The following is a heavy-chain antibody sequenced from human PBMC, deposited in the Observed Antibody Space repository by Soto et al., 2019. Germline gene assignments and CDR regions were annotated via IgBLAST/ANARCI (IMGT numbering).Heavy chain of an antibody. D-gene: IGHD2-15*01. CDR2: XIPILGIA. Sequence: SVKVSCKASGGTFSSYTISWVRQAPGQGLEXXXXXIPILGIANYAQKFQGRVTITADKSTSTAYMELSSLRSEDTAVYYCARGVGYCSGGSCYTDSGYYYYMDVWGKGTTVTVSS. CDR3: ARGVGYCSGGSCYTDSGYYYYMDV. V-gene: IGHV1-69*10. J-gene: IGHJ6*03. CDR1: GGTFSSYT.